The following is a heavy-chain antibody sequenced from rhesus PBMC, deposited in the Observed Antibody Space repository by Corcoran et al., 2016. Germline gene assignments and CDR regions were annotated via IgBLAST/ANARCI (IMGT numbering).Heavy chain of an antibody. J-gene: IGHJ4*01. Sequence: QVQLQESGPGLVKPSETLSLTCAVSGYSFSSGYYWGWIRQPPGKGLEYIGYISGSSGSTYYNPSLKSRVTISKDTSKNQFSLKLSSVTAADTAVYYCARRSGSYGGFDYWGQGVLVTVSS. D-gene: IGHD1-44*02. CDR3: ARRSGSYGGFDY. CDR1: GYSFSSGYY. CDR2: ISGSSGST. V-gene: IGHV4-99*01.